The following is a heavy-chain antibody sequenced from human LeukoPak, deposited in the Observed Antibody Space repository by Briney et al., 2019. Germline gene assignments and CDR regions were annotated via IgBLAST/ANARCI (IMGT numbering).Heavy chain of an antibody. J-gene: IGHJ3*02. D-gene: IGHD3-9*01. CDR3: GKGTVLYYEIWTGSQGCALDI. CDR2: FLPFFGTA. V-gene: IGHV1-69*01. CDR1: GRTFTSYA. Sequence: SVKLSCTASGRTFTSYAISSVRQAPGLGLGWRGGFLPFFGTANSAKKLQGRVTITAAASTTTAYMGLSSLRSEDTAVYYCGKGTVLYYEIWTGSQGCALDIWGQRTMVTVSS.